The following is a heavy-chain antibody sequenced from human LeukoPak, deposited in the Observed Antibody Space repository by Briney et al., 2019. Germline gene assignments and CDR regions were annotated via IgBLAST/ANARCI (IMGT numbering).Heavy chain of an antibody. CDR1: GFTSSSYA. D-gene: IGHD2-2*01. CDR2: ISGSGGST. Sequence: GGSLRLSCAASGFTSSSYAMSWVRQAPGKGLEWVSAISGSGGSTYYADSVKGRFTISRDNSKNTLYLQMNSLRAEDTAVYYCAKAPGVVPAASDYWGQGTLVTVSS. J-gene: IGHJ4*02. V-gene: IGHV3-23*01. CDR3: AKAPGVVPAASDY.